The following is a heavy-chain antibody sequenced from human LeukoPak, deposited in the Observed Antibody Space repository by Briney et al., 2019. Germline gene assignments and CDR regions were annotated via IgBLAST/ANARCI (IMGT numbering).Heavy chain of an antibody. CDR1: GFIVNSYA. CDR2: IYSDGVT. V-gene: IGHV3-66*02. Sequence: PGGSLRLSCAASGFIVNSYAMSWVRQAPGKGLAWVSLIYSDGVTQYADSVKGRFTISRDNSKNTLYLQMNSLRDEDTAVYFCARDRAEGKTWVEFDPWGQGTPVTVSS. J-gene: IGHJ5*02. CDR3: ARDRAEGKTWVEFDP.